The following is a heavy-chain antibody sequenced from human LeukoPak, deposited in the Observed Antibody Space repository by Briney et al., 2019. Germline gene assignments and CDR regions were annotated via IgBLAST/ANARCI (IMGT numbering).Heavy chain of an antibody. CDR3: ARPITMIVVQDAFDI. J-gene: IGHJ3*02. V-gene: IGHV1-2*02. D-gene: IGHD3-22*01. CDR1: GYTFTGYY. Sequence: ASVKVSCKASGYTFTGYYMHWVRQAPGQGLEWMGWINPNSGGTNYAQKFQGRVTMTRDTSISTAYMELSRLRSDDTAVYYCARPITMIVVQDAFDIWGKGQWSPSLQ. CDR2: INPNSGGT.